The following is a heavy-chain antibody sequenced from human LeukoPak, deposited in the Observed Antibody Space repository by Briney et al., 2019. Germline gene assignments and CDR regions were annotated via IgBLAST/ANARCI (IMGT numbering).Heavy chain of an antibody. V-gene: IGHV3-30*02. D-gene: IGHD1-26*01. J-gene: IGHJ4*02. Sequence: PGGSLRLSCAASGFTFSSYGMHWVRQAPGKGLEWVAFIRYDGSNKYYADSVKGRFTISRDNSKNTLYLQMNSLRAEDTAVYYCAKDSARKSIVGSTTRGVIDYWGQGTLVTVSS. CDR3: AKDSARKSIVGSTTRGVIDY. CDR1: GFTFSSYG. CDR2: IRYDGSNK.